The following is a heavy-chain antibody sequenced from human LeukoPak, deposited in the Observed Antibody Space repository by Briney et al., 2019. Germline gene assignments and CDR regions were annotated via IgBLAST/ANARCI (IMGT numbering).Heavy chain of an antibody. Sequence: LETLSLTCTVSNGSISIYYWSWVRQPAGKGLEWIGRISASGSTNYNPSLKSRVTMSLDTSKNQFSLKLSSVTAADTAVYYCAREITVTRPFDYWGPGTLVTASS. CDR3: AREITVTRPFDY. D-gene: IGHD4-17*01. CDR1: NGSISIYY. J-gene: IGHJ4*02. V-gene: IGHV4-4*07. CDR2: ISASGST.